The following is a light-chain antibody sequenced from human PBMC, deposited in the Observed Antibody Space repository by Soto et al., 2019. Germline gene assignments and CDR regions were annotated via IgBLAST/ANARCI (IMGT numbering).Light chain of an antibody. CDR3: SSYTSSSTLEV. J-gene: IGLJ1*01. Sequence: SVLTQPASVSGSPGQSITISCTGTSSDVGGYNYVSWYQQHPGKAPKLMIYEVSNRPPGVSNRFSGSKSGNTASLTISGLQAEDEDDYYCSSYTSSSTLEVFGTGTKVTVL. CDR1: SSDVGGYNY. V-gene: IGLV2-14*01. CDR2: EVS.